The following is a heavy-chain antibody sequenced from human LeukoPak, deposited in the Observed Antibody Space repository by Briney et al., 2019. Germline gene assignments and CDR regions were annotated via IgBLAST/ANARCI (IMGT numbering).Heavy chain of an antibody. Sequence: PSETLSLTCAVSGGSISSSNWWSWVRQPPGKGLEWIGEIYHSGSTNYNPSLKSRVTISVDTSKNQFSLKLSSVTAADTAVYYCARVSGYHMSIFGVVRYYYYMDVWGKGTTVTVSS. J-gene: IGHJ6*03. CDR1: GGSISSSNW. V-gene: IGHV4-4*02. CDR3: ARVSGYHMSIFGVVRYYYYMDV. D-gene: IGHD3-3*01. CDR2: IYHSGST.